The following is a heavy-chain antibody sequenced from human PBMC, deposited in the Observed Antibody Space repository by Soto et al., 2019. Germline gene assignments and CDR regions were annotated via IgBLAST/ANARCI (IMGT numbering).Heavy chain of an antibody. D-gene: IGHD3-22*01. CDR3: ARGDNDSSGYYSLNWFDP. J-gene: IGHJ5*02. CDR1: GFTFSSYS. Sequence: ESGGGLVQPGGSLRLSCAASGFTFSSYSMNWVRQAPGKGLEWVSYISSSSSTIYYADSVKGRFTISRDNAKNSLYLQMNSLRDEDTAVYYCARGDNDSSGYYSLNWFDPWGQGTLVTVSS. CDR2: ISSSSSTI. V-gene: IGHV3-48*02.